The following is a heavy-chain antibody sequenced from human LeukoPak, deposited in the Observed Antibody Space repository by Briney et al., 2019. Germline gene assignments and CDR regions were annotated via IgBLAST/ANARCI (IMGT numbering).Heavy chain of an antibody. CDR2: IYPRGST. CDR1: GGSISSTGYY. V-gene: IGHV4-61*02. J-gene: IGHJ3*02. Sequence: PSETLSLTCTVSGGSISSTGYYWTWVRRPAGKGLEWIGRIYPRGSTLYNPSLKSRVTLSVDTSKNQFSLRLTSVTAADTAVYYCASPYYYDSSGVTQDAFDIWGQGTMVTVSS. CDR3: ASPYYYDSSGVTQDAFDI. D-gene: IGHD3-22*01.